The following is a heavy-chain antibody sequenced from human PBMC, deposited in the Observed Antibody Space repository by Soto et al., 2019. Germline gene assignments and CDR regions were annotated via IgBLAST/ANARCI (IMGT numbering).Heavy chain of an antibody. V-gene: IGHV1-69*01. CDR2: IIPIFGTA. J-gene: IGHJ6*02. D-gene: IGHD2-2*01. CDR3: ARDQGGSPAAMFGMDV. Sequence: QVQLVQSGAEVKKPGSSVKVSCKASGGTFSSYAISWVRQAPGQGIEWMGGIIPIFGTANYAQRFQGRVTITADESTSTAYMELSSLRSEDTAVYYCARDQGGSPAAMFGMDVWGQGTTVTVSS. CDR1: GGTFSSYA.